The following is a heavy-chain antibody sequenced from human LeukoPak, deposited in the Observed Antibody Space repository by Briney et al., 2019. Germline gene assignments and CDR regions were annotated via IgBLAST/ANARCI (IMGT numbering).Heavy chain of an antibody. J-gene: IGHJ4*02. D-gene: IGHD5-12*01. CDR3: ARVTYYDSLYYFDY. Sequence: GGSLRLSCAASGFTFDDYGMSWVRQAREKGLEWVSGINWNGGSTGYADSVKGRFTISRDNAKNSLYLQMNSLRAEDTALYYCARVTYYDSLYYFDYWGQGTLVTVSS. V-gene: IGHV3-20*04. CDR2: INWNGGST. CDR1: GFTFDDYG.